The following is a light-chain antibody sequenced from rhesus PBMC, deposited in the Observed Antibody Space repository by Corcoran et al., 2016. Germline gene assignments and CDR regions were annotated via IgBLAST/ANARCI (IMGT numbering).Light chain of an antibody. Sequence: DIQLTQSPSSLSASVGDRVTITCRASENLNNYLHWYQQKPGKAPKFLISKTSTLQSGAPSRFSGGGSGTDYTFTISSLQPEDFAFDYCQHNYGVPWTFGQGTKVDIK. CDR3: QHNYGVPWT. J-gene: IGKJ1*01. CDR1: ENLNNY. CDR2: KTS. V-gene: IGKV1-74*01.